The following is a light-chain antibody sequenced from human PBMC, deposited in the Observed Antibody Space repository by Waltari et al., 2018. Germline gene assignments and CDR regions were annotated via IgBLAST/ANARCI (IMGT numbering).Light chain of an antibody. CDR1: SRDVGGYTY. J-gene: IGLJ2*01. CDR2: DVR. CDR3: CSYAGSYTLRVV. Sequence: QSALTQPRSASGSPGQSVTILCTRTSRDVGGYTYVSCYQQHPGTAPHLMSHDVRKRPSGFPDRFSGPKSGNTASLTISGLQAEDEADYYCCSYAGSYTLRVVFGGGTKLTVL. V-gene: IGLV2-11*01.